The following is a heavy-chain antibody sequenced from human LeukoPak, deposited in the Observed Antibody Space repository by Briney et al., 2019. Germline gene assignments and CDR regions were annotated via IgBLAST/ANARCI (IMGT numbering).Heavy chain of an antibody. CDR2: IYHSGST. J-gene: IGHJ6*04. V-gene: IGHV4-38-2*02. Sequence: SETLSLTCAVSGYSISRGYYWGWIRQPPGKGLEWIGNIYHSGSTYYNPSLKSRVTISVDTSKNQFSLKLSSVTAADTAVYYCARDDMVRGIKYYYYGMDVWGKGTTVTVSS. CDR1: GYSISRGYY. CDR3: ARDDMVRGIKYYYYGMDV. D-gene: IGHD3-10*01.